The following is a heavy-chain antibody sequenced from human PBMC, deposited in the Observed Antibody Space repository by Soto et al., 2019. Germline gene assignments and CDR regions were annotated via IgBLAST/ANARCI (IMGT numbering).Heavy chain of an antibody. J-gene: IGHJ6*02. V-gene: IGHV1-24*01. CDR1: GYTLTDLS. CDR2: FDPEDGET. CDR3: ERPYYDFWSGYYLDV. Sequence: ASAKVSCKVSGYTLTDLSMHWVRQAPGKGLEWMEGFDPEDGETIYAQKFQGRVTMTEDTSTDTAYMELSSLRSEDTAVYYCERPYYDFWSGYYLDVWGQGTTVTVSS. D-gene: IGHD3-3*01.